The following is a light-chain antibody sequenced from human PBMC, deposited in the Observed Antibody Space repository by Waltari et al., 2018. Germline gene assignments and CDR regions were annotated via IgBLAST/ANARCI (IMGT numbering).Light chain of an antibody. CDR1: QSVSSY. J-gene: IGKJ2*01. V-gene: IGKV3-11*01. Sequence: EIVFTQSPATLSLSHGERATLSCRASQSVSSYLAWYQQKPGQAPRLLIYVASNRATGIPARFSGSGSGTDFTLTISSLEPEDFAVYYCQQRSNWPPLYTFGQGTKLEIK. CDR2: VAS. CDR3: QQRSNWPPLYT.